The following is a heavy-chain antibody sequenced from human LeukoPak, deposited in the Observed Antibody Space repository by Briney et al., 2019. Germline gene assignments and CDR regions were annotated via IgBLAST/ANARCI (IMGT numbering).Heavy chain of an antibody. CDR3: ARAYYYDSSGYRPSDY. Sequence: WASVKVSCKASGYTFTSYAMHWVRQAPGQRLEWMGWINAGNGNTKYSQKFQGRVTITRDTSASTAYMELSSLRSGDTAVYYCARAYYYDSSGYRPSDYWGQGTLVTVSS. J-gene: IGHJ4*02. V-gene: IGHV1-3*01. D-gene: IGHD3-22*01. CDR1: GYTFTSYA. CDR2: INAGNGNT.